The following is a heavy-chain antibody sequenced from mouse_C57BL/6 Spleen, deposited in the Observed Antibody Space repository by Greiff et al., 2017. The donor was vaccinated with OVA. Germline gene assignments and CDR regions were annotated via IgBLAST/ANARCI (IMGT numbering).Heavy chain of an antibody. D-gene: IGHD1-1*01. CDR1: GFSLTSYG. CDR3: ARWGVVAHFDY. Sequence: VKLMESGPGLVQPSQSLSITCTVSGFSLTSYGVHWVRQSPGKGLEWLGVIWSGGSTDYNAAFISRLSISKDNSKSQVFFKMNSLQADDTAIYYCARWGVVAHFDYWGQGTTLTVSS. CDR2: IWSGGST. V-gene: IGHV2-2*01. J-gene: IGHJ2*01.